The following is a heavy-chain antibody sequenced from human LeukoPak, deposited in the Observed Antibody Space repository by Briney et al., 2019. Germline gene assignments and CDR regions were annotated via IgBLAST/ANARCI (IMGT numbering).Heavy chain of an antibody. Sequence: ASVKVSCKASGYTFTSYDINWVRQATGQGLEWMGWMNPNSGNTGYAQKFQGRVTITRNTSISTAYMELSSLRSEDTAVYYCARGGSKITIFGVAQYYFDYWGQGTLVTVSS. V-gene: IGHV1-8*03. CDR3: ARGGSKITIFGVAQYYFDY. CDR2: MNPNSGNT. J-gene: IGHJ4*02. CDR1: GYTFTSYD. D-gene: IGHD3-3*01.